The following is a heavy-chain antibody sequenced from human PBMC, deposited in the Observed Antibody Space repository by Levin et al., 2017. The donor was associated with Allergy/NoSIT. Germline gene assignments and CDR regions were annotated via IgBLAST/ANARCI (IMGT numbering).Heavy chain of an antibody. V-gene: IGHV3-66*01. Sequence: AGESLKISCAASGFTVSSNYMSWVRQTPGKGLEWVSVISSAGSTYYADSVKGRFTISRDNSKNTLYLQMDSLRAEDTAVYYCASGPLEVADQRALDYWGQGTLVTVSS. D-gene: IGHD2-2*01. J-gene: IGHJ4*02. CDR1: GFTVSSNY. CDR2: ISSAGST. CDR3: ASGPLEVADQRALDY.